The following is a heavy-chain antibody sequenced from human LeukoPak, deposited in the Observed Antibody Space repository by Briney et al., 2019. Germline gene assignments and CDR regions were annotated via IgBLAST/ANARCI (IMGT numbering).Heavy chain of an antibody. CDR1: GFTFSNAW. Sequence: PGGSLRLSCAASGFTFSNAWMSWVRQAPGMGLEWVGRIKSKTDGGTTDYAAPVKGRFTISRDDSKNTLYLQMNSLKTEDTAVYYCTTDEWQGYYFDYWGQGTLVTVSS. V-gene: IGHV3-15*01. CDR2: IKSKTDGGTT. CDR3: TTDEWQGYYFDY. D-gene: IGHD3-3*01. J-gene: IGHJ4*02.